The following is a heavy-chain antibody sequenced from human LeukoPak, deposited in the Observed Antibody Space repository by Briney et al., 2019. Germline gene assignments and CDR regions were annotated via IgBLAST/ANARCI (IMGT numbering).Heavy chain of an antibody. CDR2: ISSSSSYI. V-gene: IGHV3-21*01. CDR3: ARDDYYDSSGLYYFDY. D-gene: IGHD3-22*01. CDR1: GFTSSSYS. J-gene: IGHJ4*02. Sequence: PGGSLRLSCAASGFTSSSYSMNWVRQAPGKGLEWVSSISSSSSYIYYADSVKGRFTISRDNAKNSLYLQMNSLRAEDTAVYYCARDDYYDSSGLYYFDYWGQGTLVTVSS.